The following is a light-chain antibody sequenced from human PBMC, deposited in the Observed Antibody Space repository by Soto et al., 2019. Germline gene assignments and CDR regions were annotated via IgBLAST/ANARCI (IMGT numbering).Light chain of an antibody. J-gene: IGKJ4*02. CDR2: GAS. Sequence: ETLMTQSPATLSVSPGERATLSCRASQSVNNNLAWYQQKLGQAPRVLIYGASTRATGIPARFTGSGSGTEFILTITSLQSEDSAVYYCQQYHSWPAFGRGTRVEIK. CDR3: QQYHSWPA. V-gene: IGKV3-15*01. CDR1: QSVNNN.